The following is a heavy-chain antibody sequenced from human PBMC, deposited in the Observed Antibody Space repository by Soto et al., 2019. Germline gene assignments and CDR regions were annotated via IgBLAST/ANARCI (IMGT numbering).Heavy chain of an antibody. D-gene: IGHD6-13*01. Sequence: VQLQESGPGLVKPSETLSLICTVSGGSISSDYLSWIRQPAGKGLEWIGRVYTSGYSNSNPSLKSRVTMSVDTSKKQSSLNLSSVTAADTAVYYCAREPTTAGTVNWFDPWGQGTLVTVSS. CDR3: AREPTTAGTVNWFDP. V-gene: IGHV4-4*07. J-gene: IGHJ5*02. CDR1: GGSISSDY. CDR2: VYTSGYS.